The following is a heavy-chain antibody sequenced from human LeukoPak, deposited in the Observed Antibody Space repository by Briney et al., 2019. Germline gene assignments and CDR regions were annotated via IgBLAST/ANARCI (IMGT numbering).Heavy chain of an antibody. V-gene: IGHV3-66*02. CDR1: GFTVSSNN. CDR2: IYSGDST. D-gene: IGHD6-19*01. CDR3: AREDRYTSGSFDY. J-gene: IGHJ4*02. Sequence: GGSLRLSCAASGFTVSSNNMNWVRQAPGRGLEWVSAIYSGDSTYYADSVKGRFTISRDNSKNTLFLQMNSLTAEDTAVYYCAREDRYTSGSFDYWAREPWSPSP.